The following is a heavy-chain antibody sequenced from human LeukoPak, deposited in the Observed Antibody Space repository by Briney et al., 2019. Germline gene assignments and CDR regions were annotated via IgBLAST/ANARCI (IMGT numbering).Heavy chain of an antibody. Sequence: GGSLRLSCAASGFTLSSHSFNWVRQAPGKGLEWVSSISGSSSYIYYADSLKGRFTISRDDAKNSLFLQMNSLRAEDTAVYYCARWGYCSGGNCYIDYWGQGTLVTVSS. J-gene: IGHJ4*02. CDR1: GFTLSSHS. V-gene: IGHV3-21*01. D-gene: IGHD2-15*01. CDR2: ISGSSSYI. CDR3: ARWGYCSGGNCYIDY.